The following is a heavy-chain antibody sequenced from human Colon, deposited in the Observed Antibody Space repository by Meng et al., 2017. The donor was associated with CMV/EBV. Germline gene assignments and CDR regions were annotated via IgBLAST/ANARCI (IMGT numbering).Heavy chain of an antibody. CDR1: ALTFTGYA. CDR3: ARDVGSYCTGGTCYARPHIDDLDI. V-gene: IGHV3-30-3*01. J-gene: IGHJ6*02. Sequence: GESLKISCAASALTFTGYAMHWVRQAPGKGLEWVAVISYDGSGEYYADSVKGRFTISRDNSKNTLYLEAISMRAEDTAVYYCARDVGSYCTGGTCYARPHIDDLDIWGQGATVTVSS. CDR2: ISYDGSGE. D-gene: IGHD2-15*01.